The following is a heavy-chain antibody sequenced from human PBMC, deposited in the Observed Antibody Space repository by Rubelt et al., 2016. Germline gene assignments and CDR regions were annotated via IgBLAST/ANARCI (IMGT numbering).Heavy chain of an antibody. CDR2: IYYSGST. CDR1: GGSISSSSYY. D-gene: IGHD2-2*01. V-gene: IGHV4-39*01. CDR3: ARSTGDIVVVPVDY. Sequence: QLQLQESGPGLVKPSETLSLTCSVSGGSISSSSYYWGWIRQPPGKGLEWIGSIYYSGSTSYNPSLKSRVTISVDTSKNQVSLKLGLVTAADTAVYYCARSTGDIVVVPVDYWGQGTLVTVSS. J-gene: IGHJ4*02.